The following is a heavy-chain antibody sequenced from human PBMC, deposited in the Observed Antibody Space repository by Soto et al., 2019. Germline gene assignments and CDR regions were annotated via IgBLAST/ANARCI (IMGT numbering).Heavy chain of an antibody. J-gene: IGHJ5*02. Sequence: SVKVSCKXSGGTFSSYAISWVRQAPGQGLEWMGGIIPIFGTANYAQKFQGRVTITADESTSTAYMELSSLRSEDTAVYYCARRWLQFRGGWFDPWGQGTLVTVSS. CDR1: GGTFSSYA. CDR3: ARRWLQFRGGWFDP. CDR2: IIPIFGTA. D-gene: IGHD5-12*01. V-gene: IGHV1-69*13.